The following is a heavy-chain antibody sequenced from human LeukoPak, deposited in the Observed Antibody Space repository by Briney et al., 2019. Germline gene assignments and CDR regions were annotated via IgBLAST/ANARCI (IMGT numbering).Heavy chain of an antibody. CDR1: GGSISSSSYY. CDR2: IYYSGST. CDR3: ARGIEDIVVVPAALGSDAFDI. D-gene: IGHD2-2*01. J-gene: IGHJ3*02. V-gene: IGHV4-39*01. Sequence: SETLSLTCTVSGGSISSSSYYWGWIRQPPGKGLEWNGSIYYSGSTYYNPSLKSRVTISVDTSKNQFSLKLSSVTAADTAVYYCARGIEDIVVVPAALGSDAFDIWGQGTMVTVSS.